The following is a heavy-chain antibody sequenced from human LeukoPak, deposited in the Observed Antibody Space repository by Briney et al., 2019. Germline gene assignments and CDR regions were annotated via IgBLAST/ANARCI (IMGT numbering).Heavy chain of an antibody. CDR3: ARHFSRAWYSNDY. CDR1: GGSISSSSYY. D-gene: IGHD6-19*01. CDR2: MYFSGIT. J-gene: IGHJ4*02. V-gene: IGHV4-39*01. Sequence: SETLSLTCYVSGGSISSSSYYWGWIRQPPGKGLEWIATMYFSGITYSNPCLKSRVTISVDTSKNQFSLHLTSVTAADRAVYYCARHFSRAWYSNDYWDQGTLVTVSS.